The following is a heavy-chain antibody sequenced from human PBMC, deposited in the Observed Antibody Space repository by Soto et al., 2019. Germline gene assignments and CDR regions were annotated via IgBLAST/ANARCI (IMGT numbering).Heavy chain of an antibody. D-gene: IGHD3-22*01. CDR2: INPNNGET. Sequence: QVQLVQSGDEGKKPGASVKVSCKPSGYTLTGYYMHWVRQAPGQGLGWRGWINPNNGETNYAQNFQGRVPMTRDTAITTASMVLSRLRSDDKAVYSCSRIKIYYESSGPFDYWGQGTMVTVSS. CDR3: SRIKIYYESSGPFDY. V-gene: IGHV1-2*02. J-gene: IGHJ4*02. CDR1: GYTLTGYY.